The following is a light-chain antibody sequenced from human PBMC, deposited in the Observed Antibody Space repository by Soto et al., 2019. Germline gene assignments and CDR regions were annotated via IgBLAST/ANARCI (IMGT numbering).Light chain of an antibody. J-gene: IGLJ1*01. CDR1: SSDVGGYDY. V-gene: IGLV2-11*01. CDR3: CSNAGSYTFV. Sequence: QSALTQPPSASGSPGQSVTISCTGTSSDVGGYDYVSWYQQHPGKAPKLMIYDVTKRPSGVPDRFSGSKSGNTASLTISGLQAEDEADYYCCSNAGSYTFVFGTGTKVTVL. CDR2: DVT.